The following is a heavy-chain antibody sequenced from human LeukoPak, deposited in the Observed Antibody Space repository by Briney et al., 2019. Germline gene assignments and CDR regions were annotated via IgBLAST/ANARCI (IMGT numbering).Heavy chain of an antibody. V-gene: IGHV1-2*02. CDR3: ARDGDYGDYAFDI. CDR2: INPNSGGT. J-gene: IGHJ3*02. CDR1: GYTFTGYY. D-gene: IGHD4-17*01. Sequence: ASVKVSCKASGYTFTGYYMHWVRQAPGQGLEWMGWINPNSGGTNYAQKLQGRVTMTTDTSTSTAYMELRSLRSDDTAVYYCARDGDYGDYAFDIWGQGTMVTVSS.